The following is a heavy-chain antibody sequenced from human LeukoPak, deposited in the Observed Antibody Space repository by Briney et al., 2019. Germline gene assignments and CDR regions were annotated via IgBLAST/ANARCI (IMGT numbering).Heavy chain of an antibody. D-gene: IGHD2-21*01. CDR2: INHSGST. V-gene: IGHV4-34*01. CDR1: GWSFSGYY. CDR3: ARGLIPHAFDI. Sequence: SETLSLTCAVYGWSFSGYYWSWIRQPPGKGLEWIGEINHSGSTSYNPSLKSRVTISVDTSKNQFSLKLSSVTAVDTAVYYCARGLIPHAFDIWGQGTMVTVSS. J-gene: IGHJ3*02.